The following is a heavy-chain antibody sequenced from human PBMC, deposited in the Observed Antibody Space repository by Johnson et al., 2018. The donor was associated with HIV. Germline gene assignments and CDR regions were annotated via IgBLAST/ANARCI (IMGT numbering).Heavy chain of an antibody. CDR1: VFTFSSYG. Sequence: QVQLVESGGGVVQPGRSLRLSCAASVFTFSSYGMHWVRQAPGKGLEWVAVISYDGSNKYYADSVKGRFTISRDNSKNTLYLQMNSLRAEDTAVFYCAKDLHYDSREGYAFDIWGQGTMVTVSS. V-gene: IGHV3-30*18. D-gene: IGHD3-22*01. CDR2: ISYDGSNK. J-gene: IGHJ3*02. CDR3: AKDLHYDSREGYAFDI.